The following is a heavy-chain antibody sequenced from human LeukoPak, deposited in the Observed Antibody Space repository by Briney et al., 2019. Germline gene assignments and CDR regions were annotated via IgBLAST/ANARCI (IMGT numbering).Heavy chain of an antibody. CDR2: VYSSGST. CDR3: ARAGFGSGWHYFDY. V-gene: IGHV4-4*07. J-gene: IGHJ4*01. Sequence: PSETLSLTCTVSGDSISNFYWSWIRQPAEKGLEWIRRVYSSGSTNYNPSLESRVSMSVATSKNQYSLRLISVTAADTAVYYCARAGFGSGWHYFDYWGRGILVSVSS. CDR1: GDSISNFY. D-gene: IGHD6-19*01.